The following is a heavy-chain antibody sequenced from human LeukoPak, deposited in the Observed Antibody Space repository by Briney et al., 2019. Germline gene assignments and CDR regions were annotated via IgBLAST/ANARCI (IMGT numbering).Heavy chain of an antibody. V-gene: IGHV3-30*12. Sequence: GRSLRLSCAASGFTFSSYGMHWVRQAPGKGLEWVALISYDGSNKYYADSVKGRFTISRDNAKNSLYLQMNSLRAEDTAVYYCARVLGLFLGYSYGYDYWGQGTLVTVSS. CDR3: ARVLGLFLGYSYGYDY. CDR2: ISYDGSNK. CDR1: GFTFSSYG. D-gene: IGHD5-18*01. J-gene: IGHJ4*02.